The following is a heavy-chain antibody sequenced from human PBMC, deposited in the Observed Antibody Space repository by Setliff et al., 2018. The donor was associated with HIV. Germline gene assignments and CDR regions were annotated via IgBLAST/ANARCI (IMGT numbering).Heavy chain of an antibody. CDR3: SKVSEHRTSSGSFYYYMDV. CDR2: IIPLFGTA. J-gene: IGHJ6*03. D-gene: IGHD6-6*01. V-gene: IGHV1-69*13. Sequence: ASVKVSCKASGYTFTNYAINWVRQAPGQGLEWMGAIIPLFGTANYAQKFQGRVTITADDSTSTVYMEVRSLRSADTAVYYCSKVSEHRTSSGSFYYYMDVWGEGTTVTVSS. CDR1: GYTFTNYA.